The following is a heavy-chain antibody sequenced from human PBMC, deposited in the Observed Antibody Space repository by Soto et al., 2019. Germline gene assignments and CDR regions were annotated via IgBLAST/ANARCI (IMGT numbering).Heavy chain of an antibody. CDR3: ARSVEGHFDY. Sequence: EVQLVESGGGSVQPGGSLRLTCAASGFPFSIYSMNWVRQAPGKGLEWSSYITSDTNTIKYADSVKGRFTISRDNAKNLVYLQMNSLRDEDTAVYFCARSVEGHFDYWGQATVVTVSS. V-gene: IGHV3-48*02. CDR2: ITSDTNTI. CDR1: GFPFSIYS. J-gene: IGHJ4*02. D-gene: IGHD6-19*01.